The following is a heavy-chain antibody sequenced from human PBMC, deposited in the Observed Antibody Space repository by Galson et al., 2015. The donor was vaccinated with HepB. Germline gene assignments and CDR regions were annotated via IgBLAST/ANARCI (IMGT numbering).Heavy chain of an antibody. D-gene: IGHD2-15*01. J-gene: IGHJ4*02. CDR1: GGSFSGYY. CDR2: INHSGST. V-gene: IGHV4-34*01. CDR3: ARLGVVEVAATGRYFDY. Sequence: ETLSLTCAVYGGSFSGYYWSWIRQPPGKGLEGIGEINHSGSTNYNPSLKSRVTISVDTSKNQFSLKLSSVTAADTAVYYCARLGVVEVAATGRYFDYWGQGTLVTVSS.